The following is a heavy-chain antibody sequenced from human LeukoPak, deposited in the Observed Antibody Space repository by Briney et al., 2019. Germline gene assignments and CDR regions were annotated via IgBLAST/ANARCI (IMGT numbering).Heavy chain of an antibody. CDR2: ISGSGGST. D-gene: IGHD2-2*01. CDR3: ARYCSSTSCKNYYYYGMDV. Sequence: GSLRLSCAASGFTFSSYAMSWVRQAPGKGLEWVSAISGSGGSTYYADSVKGRLTISRDNSKNTLYLQMNSLRAEDTAVYYCARYCSSTSCKNYYYYGMDVWGQGTTVTVSS. J-gene: IGHJ6*02. V-gene: IGHV3-23*01. CDR1: GFTFSSYA.